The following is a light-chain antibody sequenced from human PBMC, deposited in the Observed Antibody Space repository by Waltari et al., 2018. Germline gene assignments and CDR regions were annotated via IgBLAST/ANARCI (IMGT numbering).Light chain of an antibody. J-gene: IGKJ1*01. CDR3: LQYNSYPWT. V-gene: IGKV1-5*03. CDR1: QSISSW. CDR2: QAS. Sequence: DIQMTQSPSTLSASVGGRLTITCRASQSISSWLAWYQQKPGKGPKLLIYQASSLHSGVSSRFSGSGSGTDFTLTITSQQPDDFASYYCLQYNSYPWTFGQGTKVEVK.